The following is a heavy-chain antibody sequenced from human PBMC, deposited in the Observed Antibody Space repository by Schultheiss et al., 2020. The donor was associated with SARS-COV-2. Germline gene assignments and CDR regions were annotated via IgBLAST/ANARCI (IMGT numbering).Heavy chain of an antibody. CDR1: GGSISSGGYY. CDR2: IYYSGST. D-gene: IGHD4-17*01. Sequence: SETLSLTCTVSGGSISSGGYYWSWIRQHPGKGLEWIGYIYYSGSTDYNPSLKSRVTISVDTSKNQFSLKLSSVTAADTAVYYCARRTVTTGYFDYWGQGTLVTVSS. CDR3: ARRTVTTGYFDY. V-gene: IGHV4-61*08. J-gene: IGHJ4*02.